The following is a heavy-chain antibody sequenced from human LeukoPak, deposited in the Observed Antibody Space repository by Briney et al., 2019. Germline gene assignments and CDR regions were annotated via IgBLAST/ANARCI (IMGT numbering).Heavy chain of an antibody. CDR3: ARVSGSYSTYYYGMDV. CDR2: INAGNGNT. CDR1: GYTFTSYA. D-gene: IGHD3-10*01. J-gene: IGHJ6*02. Sequence: ASVKVSCKASGYTFTSYAMHWVRQAPGQRLEWMGWINAGNGNTKYSQKFQGRVTMTRDTSTSTVYMELSSLRSEDTAVYYCARVSGSYSTYYYGMDVWGQGTTVTVSS. V-gene: IGHV1-3*01.